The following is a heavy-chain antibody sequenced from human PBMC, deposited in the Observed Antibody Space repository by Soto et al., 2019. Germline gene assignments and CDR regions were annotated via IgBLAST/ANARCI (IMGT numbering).Heavy chain of an antibody. Sequence: QVQLQESGPGLVKPSETLSLTCTVSGGSIISYYWSWIRQPPGKGLEWIGYIYSSGSTNYNPSLKCRVSLSVDTSKNQFSLKLSSVTAADTAVYYCARGQWLANDAFDIWGQGTMVTVSS. J-gene: IGHJ3*02. CDR3: ARGQWLANDAFDI. V-gene: IGHV4-59*01. CDR1: GGSIISYY. CDR2: IYSSGST. D-gene: IGHD6-19*01.